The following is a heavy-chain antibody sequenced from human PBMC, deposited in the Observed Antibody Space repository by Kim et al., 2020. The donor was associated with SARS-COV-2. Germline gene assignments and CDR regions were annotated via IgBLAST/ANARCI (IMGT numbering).Heavy chain of an antibody. V-gene: IGHV3-33*01. CDR3: ARDRGGMDV. J-gene: IGHJ6*02. CDR2: NSN. Sequence: NSNDYAESVKGRFTITRDNSKNTLYLQMNSLRAEDTAVYYCARDRGGMDVWGQGTTVTVSS.